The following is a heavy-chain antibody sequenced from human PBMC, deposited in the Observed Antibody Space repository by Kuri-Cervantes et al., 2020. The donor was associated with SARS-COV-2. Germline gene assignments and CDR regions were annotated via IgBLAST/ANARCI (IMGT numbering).Heavy chain of an antibody. CDR1: GGSIRGYY. J-gene: IGHJ4*02. V-gene: IGHV4-4*07. Sequence: GSLRLSCTVSGGSIRGYYWSWVRQTAGRELEWLGRVYTVGSTNYNPSLKSRVTISVDTSKNQFSLKLSSVTAADTAVYYCAREQGPMRTFDYWGQGTLVTVSS. D-gene: IGHD3/OR15-3a*01. CDR2: VYTVGST. CDR3: AREQGPMRTFDY.